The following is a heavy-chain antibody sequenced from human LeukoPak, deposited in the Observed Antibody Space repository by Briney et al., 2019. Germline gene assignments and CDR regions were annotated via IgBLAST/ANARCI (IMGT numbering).Heavy chain of an antibody. CDR3: ARDHDSSGYYPSDY. D-gene: IGHD3-22*01. CDR1: GFTSNSHA. J-gene: IGHJ4*02. Sequence: GGSLRLSCAVSGFTSNSHAMHWVRQAPGKGLEWVAVISYDGSNKYYADSVKGRFTISRDNSKNTLHLQMNSLRAEDTAVYYCARDHDSSGYYPSDYWGQGTLVTVSS. CDR2: ISYDGSNK. V-gene: IGHV3-30-3*01.